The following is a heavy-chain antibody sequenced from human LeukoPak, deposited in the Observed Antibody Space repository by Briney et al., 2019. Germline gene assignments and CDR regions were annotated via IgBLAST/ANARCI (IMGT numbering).Heavy chain of an antibody. CDR2: IYTSGTA. CDR1: GGSMGNYF. J-gene: IGHJ3*02. CDR3: ARESHGFDI. V-gene: IGHV4-4*07. Sequence: SETLSLTCSVSGGSMGNYFWSWIRQPAGKGLEWIGRIYTSGTANYNPSLKSRVTMSRGTSSNQFSLTLRSVTAADTAVYYCARESHGFDIWGRGTMLTVSS.